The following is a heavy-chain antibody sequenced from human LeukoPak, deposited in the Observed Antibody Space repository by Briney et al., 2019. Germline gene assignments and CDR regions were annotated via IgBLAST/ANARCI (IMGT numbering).Heavy chain of an antibody. J-gene: IGHJ3*02. V-gene: IGHV4-59*08. D-gene: IGHD6-19*01. CDR2: TSYSRTT. Sequence: SETLSLTCAVSGGYITGHYWHWIRQTPGMRLEWIGYTSYSRTTIYNSYFKGRATMSIDTSKNQLYLNLTSVTATDTAVYYCAKLGHSDGWYLGAFDIWGQGTTVIVSS. CDR1: GGYITGHY. CDR3: AKLGHSDGWYLGAFDI.